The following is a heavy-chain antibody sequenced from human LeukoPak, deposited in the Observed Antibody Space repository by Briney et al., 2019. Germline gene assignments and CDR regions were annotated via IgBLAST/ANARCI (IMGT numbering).Heavy chain of an antibody. J-gene: IGHJ5*02. D-gene: IGHD6-19*01. V-gene: IGHV4-39*07. CDR2: IYYSGST. CDR1: GGSISSSSYY. CDR3: ARLPGIAVAAANWFDP. Sequence: SETLSLTCTVSGGSISSSSYYWGWIRQPPGKGLEWIGSIYYSGSTYYNPSLKSRVTISVDTSKNQFSLKLSSVTAADTAVYYCARLPGIAVAAANWFDPWGQGTLVTVSP.